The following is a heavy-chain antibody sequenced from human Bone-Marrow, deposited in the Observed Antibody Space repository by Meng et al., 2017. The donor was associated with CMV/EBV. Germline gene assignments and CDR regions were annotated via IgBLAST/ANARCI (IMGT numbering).Heavy chain of an antibody. J-gene: IGHJ4*02. CDR3: TTGHFDY. Sequence: GGSLRLSCAASGFTFSSYGMHWVRQAPGKGLEWVAFIRYDGSNKYYADSVKGRFTISRDNSENTLYLQMNSLRAEDTAVYYCTTGHFDYWGQGMLVTVSS. CDR1: GFTFSSYG. CDR2: IRYDGSNK. V-gene: IGHV3-30*02.